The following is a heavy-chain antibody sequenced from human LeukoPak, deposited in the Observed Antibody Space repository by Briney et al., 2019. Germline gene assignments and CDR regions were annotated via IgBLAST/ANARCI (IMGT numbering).Heavy chain of an antibody. J-gene: IGHJ4*02. Sequence: GGSLRLSCAVSGFTFSGYWMTWVRQAPGKGLEWVANIKLDGSEKYYVDSVEGRFTISRDNANNALYLQLNSLRAEDTAVYYCARINSVTYHFDYWGRGTLVTASS. CDR2: IKLDGSEK. V-gene: IGHV3-7*01. CDR1: GFTFSGYW. CDR3: ARINSVTYHFDY. D-gene: IGHD1-26*01.